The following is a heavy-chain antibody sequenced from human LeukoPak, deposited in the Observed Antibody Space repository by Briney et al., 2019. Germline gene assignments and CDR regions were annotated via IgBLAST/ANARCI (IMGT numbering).Heavy chain of an antibody. V-gene: IGHV1-2*02. CDR1: GYTLTDYY. D-gene: IGHD3-10*01. Sequence: ASVRVSCKASGYTLTDYYIHWVRQAPGHGLEWMGWIYPDSGGTNYAQKFQGRVTMTRDTSISTAYMGLSRLTSDDTAVYYCARGRSDYYLDSWGQGTLVTVSS. J-gene: IGHJ4*02. CDR2: IYPDSGGT. CDR3: ARGRSDYYLDS.